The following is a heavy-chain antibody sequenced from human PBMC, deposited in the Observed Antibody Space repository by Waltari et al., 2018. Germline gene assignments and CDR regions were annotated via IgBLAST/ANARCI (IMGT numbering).Heavy chain of an antibody. D-gene: IGHD3-10*01. CDR2: IYTSGST. V-gene: IGHV4-39*07. Sequence: QLQLQESGPGLVKPSETLSLTCTVSGGSISSSSYYWGWIRQPPGKGLEWIGSIYTSGSTNYNPSIRSRLTISVDTSNNQFSLKLSSMTAADTAVYYCARDPPQLADAFDIWGQGTMVTVSS. CDR1: GGSISSSSYY. CDR3: ARDPPQLADAFDI. J-gene: IGHJ3*02.